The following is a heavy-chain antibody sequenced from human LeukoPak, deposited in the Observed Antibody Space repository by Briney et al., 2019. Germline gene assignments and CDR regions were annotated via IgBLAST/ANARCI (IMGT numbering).Heavy chain of an antibody. D-gene: IGHD1-26*01. J-gene: IGHJ3*02. V-gene: IGHV1-58*02. CDR2: IVVGSGNT. CDR3: AADWWDSGSYWGANAFDI. Sequence: ASVKVSCKASGFTFTSSAMQWVRQARGQRLEWIGWIVVGSGNTNYAQKFQERVTITRDMSTSTAYMELSSLRSEDTAVYYCAADWWDSGSYWGANAFDIWGQGTMVTVSS. CDR1: GFTFTSSA.